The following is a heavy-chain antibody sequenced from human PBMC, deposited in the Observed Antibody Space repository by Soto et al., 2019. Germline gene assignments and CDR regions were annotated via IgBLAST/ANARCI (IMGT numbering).Heavy chain of an antibody. Sequence: SETLSLTCAVSGGSISSGGYSWSWIRQPPGKGLEWIGYIYHSGSTYYNPSLKSRVTISVDRSKNQFSLKLSSVTAADTAVYYCARGLASTQDNWFDPWGQGTLVTAPQ. V-gene: IGHV4-30-2*01. CDR1: GGSISSGGYS. J-gene: IGHJ5*02. CDR2: IYHSGST. CDR3: ARGLASTQDNWFDP.